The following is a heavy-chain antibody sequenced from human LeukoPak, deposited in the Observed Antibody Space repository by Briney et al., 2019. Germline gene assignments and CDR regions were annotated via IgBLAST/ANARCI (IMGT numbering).Heavy chain of an antibody. V-gene: IGHV3-48*03. CDR2: ISSSGSTI. CDR3: AELGITMIGGV. Sequence: GGALRDSLAASGLTLSSYEVNWGPQAPGEGLEGVSSISSSGSTIYYADSVKGRFTISRHNAKNSLYLQMNSLRAEDTAVYYCAELGITMIGGVWGKGTTVTISS. CDR1: GLTLSSYE. J-gene: IGHJ6*04. D-gene: IGHD3-10*02.